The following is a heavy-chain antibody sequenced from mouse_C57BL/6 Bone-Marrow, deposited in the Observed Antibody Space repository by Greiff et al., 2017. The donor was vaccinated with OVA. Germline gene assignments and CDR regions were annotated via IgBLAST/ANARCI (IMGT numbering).Heavy chain of an antibody. D-gene: IGHD2-3*01. CDR2: IWSGGST. CDR1: GFSLTSYG. V-gene: IGHV2-2*01. Sequence: QVHVKQSGPGLVQPSQSLSITCTVSGFSLTSYGVHWVRQSPGKGLEWLGVIWSGGSTDYNAAFISRLSISKDNSKSQVFFKMNSPQADDTAIYYCARHDYFDYWGQGTTLTVSS. CDR3: ARHDYFDY. J-gene: IGHJ2*01.